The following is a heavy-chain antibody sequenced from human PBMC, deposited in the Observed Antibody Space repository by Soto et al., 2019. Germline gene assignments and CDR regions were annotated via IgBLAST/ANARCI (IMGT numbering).Heavy chain of an antibody. CDR3: ARLHVSYYDGMDV. CDR2: LNSDGSST. J-gene: IGHJ6*02. CDR1: GFTFSSYW. Sequence: EVQLVESGGGLVQPGGSLRLSCAASGFTFSSYWMHWVRQSPGKGLVWVSRLNSDGSSTSYADSVQGRFTISRDNAKNTLYLQMNSLRAEDTAVYYCARLHVSYYDGMDVWGQGTTVTVSS. V-gene: IGHV3-74*01.